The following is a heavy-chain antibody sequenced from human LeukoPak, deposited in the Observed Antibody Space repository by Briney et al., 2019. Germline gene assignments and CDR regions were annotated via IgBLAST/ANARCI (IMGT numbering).Heavy chain of an antibody. CDR3: AKDPRDGYNSHYYYYMDV. CDR1: GFTFSSYW. V-gene: IGHV3-74*01. CDR2: INSDGSST. D-gene: IGHD5-24*01. J-gene: IGHJ6*03. Sequence: HAGGSLRLSCAASGFTFSSYWMHWVRQAPGKGLVWVSRINSDGSSTSYADSVKGRFTISRDNSKNTLYLQMNSLRAEDTAVYYCAKDPRDGYNSHYYYYMDVWGKGTTVTISS.